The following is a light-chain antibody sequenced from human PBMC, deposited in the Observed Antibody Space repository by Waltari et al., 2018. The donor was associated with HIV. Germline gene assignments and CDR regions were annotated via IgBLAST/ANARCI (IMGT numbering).Light chain of an antibody. Sequence: QSVLTQPPSASGTPGQRVTISCSGSSSNIGSAFVYWYQQPPGTAPKLLIYSNDQRPSGVPDRFSGSKSGTSASLAISGLRSEDEADYYCTTWDSSVTAWVFGGGTKLTVL. CDR1: SSNIGSAF. V-gene: IGLV1-47*02. J-gene: IGLJ3*02. CDR3: TTWDSSVTAWV. CDR2: SND.